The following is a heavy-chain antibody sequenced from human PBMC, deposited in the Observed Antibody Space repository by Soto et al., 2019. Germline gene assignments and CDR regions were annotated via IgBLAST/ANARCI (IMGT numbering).Heavy chain of an antibody. D-gene: IGHD5-12*01. CDR2: IKYDGGET. CDR3: VRGLYSRSY. CDR1: GFTFTNNW. Sequence: GGSLRLSCVASGFTFTNNWMSWVRQAPGKGLQWVANIKYDGGETYYEDSVKGRFRISRENAKSSVYLQMNRLRVEDAAVYFCVRGLYSRSYWGQGTLVTVSS. V-gene: IGHV3-7*03. J-gene: IGHJ1*01.